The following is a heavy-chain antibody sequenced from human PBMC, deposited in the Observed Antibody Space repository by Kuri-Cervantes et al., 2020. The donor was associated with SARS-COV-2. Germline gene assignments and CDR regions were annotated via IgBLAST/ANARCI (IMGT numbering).Heavy chain of an antibody. D-gene: IGHD1-7*01. Sequence: LSLTCAASGFTFSSYSMNWVRQAPGKGLEWVSYISSSSSTIYYADSVKGRFTISRDNAKNSLYLQMNSLRAEDTAVYYCARDPKLGLPPAWGQGTLVTVSS. CDR1: GFTFSSYS. V-gene: IGHV3-48*04. CDR2: ISSSSSTI. CDR3: ARDPKLGLPPA. J-gene: IGHJ5*02.